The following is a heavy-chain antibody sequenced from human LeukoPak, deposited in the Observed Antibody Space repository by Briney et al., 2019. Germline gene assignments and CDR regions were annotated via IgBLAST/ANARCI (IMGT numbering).Heavy chain of an antibody. CDR1: GFTFSSYG. D-gene: IGHD3-10*01. CDR3: AKVRYYGSGSYYFDY. V-gene: IGHV3-30*02. Sequence: GGSLRLSCAASGFTFSSYGMHWVRQAPGKGLEGVAFIRYDGSNKYYADSVKGRFTIYRDNSKNTLYLQMNSLRAEDTAVYYRAKVRYYGSGSYYFDYWGQGTLVTVSS. J-gene: IGHJ4*02. CDR2: IRYDGSNK.